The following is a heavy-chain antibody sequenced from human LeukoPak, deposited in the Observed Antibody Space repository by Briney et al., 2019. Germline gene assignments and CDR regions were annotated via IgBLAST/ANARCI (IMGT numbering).Heavy chain of an antibody. Sequence: GGSLRLSCAASGFTFSSYSMNWVRQAPGKGLEWVSYISSSSSTIYYADSVKGRFTISRDNAKNSLYLQMNSLRAEDTAVYYCARGYDFWSGAFDYWGQGTLVTVSS. D-gene: IGHD3-3*01. CDR1: GFTFSSYS. V-gene: IGHV3-48*01. J-gene: IGHJ4*02. CDR3: ARGYDFWSGAFDY. CDR2: ISSSSSTI.